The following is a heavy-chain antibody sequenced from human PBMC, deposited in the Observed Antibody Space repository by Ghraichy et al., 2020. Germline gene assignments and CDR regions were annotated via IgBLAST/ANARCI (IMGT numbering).Heavy chain of an antibody. CDR1: GGSFSGYY. V-gene: IGHV4-34*01. J-gene: IGHJ6*03. Sequence: ETLSLTCAVYGGSFSGYYWSWIRQPPGKGLEWIGEINHSGSTNYNPSLKSRVTISVDTSKNQFSLKLSSVTAADTAVYYCARGGGLGYCSSTSCYRAPTYYYYYVDVWGKGTTVTVSS. D-gene: IGHD2-2*02. CDR3: ARGGGLGYCSSTSCYRAPTYYYYYVDV. CDR2: INHSGST.